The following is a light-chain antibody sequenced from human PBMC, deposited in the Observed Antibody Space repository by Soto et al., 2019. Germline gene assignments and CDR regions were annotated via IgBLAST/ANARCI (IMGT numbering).Light chain of an antibody. V-gene: IGKV3-20*01. CDR2: GAS. CDR1: QSVSSSY. Sequence: EIVLTQSPGTLSLSPGERATLSCRASQSVSSSYLAWYQQKPGQAPRLLIYGASSRATGIPDRFSGSGSGTDFILTISRLEPEDFAMYYCQQYGSSPPTFGQGTKV. J-gene: IGKJ1*01. CDR3: QQYGSSPPT.